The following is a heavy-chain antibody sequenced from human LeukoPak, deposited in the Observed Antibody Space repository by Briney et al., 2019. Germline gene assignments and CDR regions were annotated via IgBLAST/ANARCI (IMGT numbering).Heavy chain of an antibody. D-gene: IGHD4-23*01. CDR1: GGSISTYY. J-gene: IGHJ5*02. Sequence: SETLSLTCTVSGGSISTYYWSWIRQPPGKGLEWIGYIYYSGSTSYNPSLKSRVTISVDTSKNQFSLKLSSVTAADTAVYYCARGIEGGKWFDPWGQGTLVTVSS. V-gene: IGHV4-59*01. CDR3: ARGIEGGKWFDP. CDR2: IYYSGST.